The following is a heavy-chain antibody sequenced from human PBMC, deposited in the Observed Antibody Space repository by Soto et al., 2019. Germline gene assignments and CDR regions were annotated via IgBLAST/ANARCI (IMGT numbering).Heavy chain of an antibody. Sequence: QVQLQESGPGLVKPSETLSLTCTVSGGSVSSGSYYWSWIRQPPGKGLEWIGYIYYSGSTNYNPTLRSRVTIPEVTTKNQFALKLSSVTAADTAVYYGAGDLPRSGGQDGMDVWGQGTTVTVSS. D-gene: IGHD6-25*01. CDR2: IYYSGST. CDR1: GGSVSSGSYY. J-gene: IGHJ6*02. V-gene: IGHV4-61*01. CDR3: AGDLPRSGGQDGMDV.